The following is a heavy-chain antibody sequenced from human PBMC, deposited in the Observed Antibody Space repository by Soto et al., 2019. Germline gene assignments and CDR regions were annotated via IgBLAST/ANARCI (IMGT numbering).Heavy chain of an antibody. CDR1: GFPFSSYS. J-gene: IGHJ4*02. CDR3: ARDDFWSGALKSKNSKSFDY. Sequence: EVQLVESGGGLVQPGGSLRLSCAASGFPFSSYSMNWVRQAPGKGLEWVSYISSSSSTIYYADSVKGRFTISRDNAKNSLYLQMNSLRDEDTAVYYCARDDFWSGALKSKNSKSFDYWGQGTLVTVSS. CDR2: ISSSSSTI. V-gene: IGHV3-48*02. D-gene: IGHD3-3*01.